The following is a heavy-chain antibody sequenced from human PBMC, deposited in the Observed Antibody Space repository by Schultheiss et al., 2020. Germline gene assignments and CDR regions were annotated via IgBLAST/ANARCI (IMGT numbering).Heavy chain of an antibody. Sequence: GESLKISCAASGFTFSDYYMSWIRQAPGKGLEWVSYISSSGNTIYYADSVKGRFTISRDNAKNSLYLQMNSLRPEDTAVYFCAKGDHSGYAHAFDIWGQGTMVTVSS. CDR1: GFTFSDYY. CDR2: ISSSGNTI. J-gene: IGHJ3*02. CDR3: AKGDHSGYAHAFDI. V-gene: IGHV3-11*04. D-gene: IGHD5-12*01.